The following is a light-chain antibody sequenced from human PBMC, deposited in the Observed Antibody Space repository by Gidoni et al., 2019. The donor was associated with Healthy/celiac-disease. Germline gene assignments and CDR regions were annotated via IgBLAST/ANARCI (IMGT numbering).Light chain of an antibody. V-gene: IGLV3-1*01. CDR1: KLGDKY. J-gene: IGLJ1*01. Sequence: SYELTQPPSVSVSPGQTASITCSGDKLGDKYACWYQQKPGQSPVLVIYQDSKRPSGTPERFSGSNSGNTATLTISGTQAMDETDYYCQAWDSSTAVYVFGTGTKVTVL. CDR2: QDS. CDR3: QAWDSSTAVYV.